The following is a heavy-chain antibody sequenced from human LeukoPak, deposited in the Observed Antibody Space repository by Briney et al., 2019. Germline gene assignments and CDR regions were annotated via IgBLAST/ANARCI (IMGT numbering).Heavy chain of an antibody. J-gene: IGHJ3*02. CDR2: IYYSGST. Sequence: SETLSLTCTVSGGSISSYYWSWIRQPPGKGLEWIGYIYYSGSTNYNPSLKSRVTISVDTSRNQFSLKLSSVTAADTAVYYCARLGSSWYDAFDIWGQGTMVTVSS. D-gene: IGHD6-13*01. CDR1: GGSISSYY. CDR3: ARLGSSWYDAFDI. V-gene: IGHV4-59*08.